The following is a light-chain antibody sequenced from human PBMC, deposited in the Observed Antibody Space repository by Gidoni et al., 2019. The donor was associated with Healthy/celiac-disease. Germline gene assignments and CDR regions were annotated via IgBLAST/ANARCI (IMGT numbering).Light chain of an antibody. V-gene: IGKV3-11*01. CDR3: QQRSNWPT. CDR1: QSVSSY. CDR2: DAS. Sequence: IVLTQSPATLSFSPGERATLSYRASQSVSSYLAWYQQKPGQAPRLLIYDASNRATGIPARFSGSGSGTDFTLTISSLEPEDFAVYYCQQRSNWPTFGGGTKVEIK. J-gene: IGKJ4*01.